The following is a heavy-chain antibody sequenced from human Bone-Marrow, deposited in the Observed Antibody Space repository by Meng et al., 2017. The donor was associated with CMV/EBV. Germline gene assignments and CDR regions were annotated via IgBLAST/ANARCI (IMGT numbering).Heavy chain of an antibody. D-gene: IGHD3-22*01. CDR2: IYSGGST. V-gene: IGHV3-66*02. CDR1: GFTVSSNY. CDR3: AREDSSGYYDY. J-gene: IGHJ4*02. Sequence: EGQLVESGGGLVQPGGSLRLSCAASGFTVSSNYRSWVRQAPGKGLEWVSVIYSGGSTYYADSVKGRFTISRDNSKNTLYLQMNSLRAEDTAVYYCAREDSSGYYDYWGQGTLVTVSS.